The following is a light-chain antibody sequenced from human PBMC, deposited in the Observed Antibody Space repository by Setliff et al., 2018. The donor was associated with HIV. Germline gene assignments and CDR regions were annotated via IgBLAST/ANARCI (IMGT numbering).Light chain of an antibody. Sequence: QSALTQPPSASGTPGQRVTIPCSGSRSNIGRNIVNWYQQLPGTAPKLLIYGNDQRPSGVPDRFSGSKSGTSASLAISGLQADDEADYYCATWDDSLNGYVFGTGTKVTVL. CDR3: ATWDDSLNGYV. J-gene: IGLJ1*01. CDR2: GND. V-gene: IGLV1-44*01. CDR1: RSNIGRNI.